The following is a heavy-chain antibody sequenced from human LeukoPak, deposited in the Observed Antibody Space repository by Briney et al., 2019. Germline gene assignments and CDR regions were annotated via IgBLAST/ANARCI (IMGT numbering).Heavy chain of an antibody. CDR1: GFTFSSYS. Sequence: PGGSLRLSCAASGFTFSSYSMNWVRQAPGKGLEWVSSISSSSSYIYYADSVKGRSTISRDNAKNSLYLQMSSLRAEDTAVYYCARGQSVYGMDVWGQGTTVTVSS. J-gene: IGHJ6*02. V-gene: IGHV3-21*01. CDR2: ISSSSSYI. CDR3: ARGQSVYGMDV.